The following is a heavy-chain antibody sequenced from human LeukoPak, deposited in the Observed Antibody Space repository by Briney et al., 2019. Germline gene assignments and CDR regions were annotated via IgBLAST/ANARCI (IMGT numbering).Heavy chain of an antibody. V-gene: IGHV4-59*08. Sequence: PSETLSLTCTVSGGSINTYYWSWIRQPPGKGLEWIGYIYFSGGTDYNPSLKSRVTISLDTSENQFSLRLTSVTAADTAVYYCARSYNNAGYFYYGMDVWGQGTTVTVSS. CDR1: GGSINTYY. D-gene: IGHD5-24*01. CDR2: IYFSGGT. J-gene: IGHJ6*02. CDR3: ARSYNNAGYFYYGMDV.